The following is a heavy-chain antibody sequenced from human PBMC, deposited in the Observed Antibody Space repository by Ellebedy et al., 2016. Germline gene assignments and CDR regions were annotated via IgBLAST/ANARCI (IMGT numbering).Heavy chain of an antibody. CDR3: ARIHLSGYPDY. Sequence: SETLSLTCTVSGDSISSYYWSWIRQPPGKGLEWIGYIYYSGSTYYNPSLKSRVTISVDTSKNQFSLKLSSVTAADTAVYYCARIHLSGYPDYWGQGTLVTVSS. CDR1: GDSISSYY. D-gene: IGHD3-3*01. CDR2: IYYSGST. J-gene: IGHJ4*02. V-gene: IGHV4-59*08.